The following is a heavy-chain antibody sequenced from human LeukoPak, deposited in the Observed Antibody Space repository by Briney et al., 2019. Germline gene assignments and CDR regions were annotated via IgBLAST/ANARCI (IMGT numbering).Heavy chain of an antibody. CDR1: GGSISSSSYY. Sequence: SETLSLTCTVSGGSISSSSYYWGWIRQPPGKGLEWIWSIYYSGSTYYNPSLKSRVTISVDTSKNQFSLKLSSVTAADTAVYYCARAPYSSSSGADAFDIWGQGTMVTVSS. J-gene: IGHJ3*02. CDR2: IYYSGST. CDR3: ARAPYSSSSGADAFDI. V-gene: IGHV4-39*07. D-gene: IGHD6-6*01.